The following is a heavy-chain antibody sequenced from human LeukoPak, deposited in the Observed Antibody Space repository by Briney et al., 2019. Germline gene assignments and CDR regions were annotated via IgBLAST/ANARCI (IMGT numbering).Heavy chain of an antibody. CDR3: ARDLFSGSYYEDF. J-gene: IGHJ4*02. D-gene: IGHD1-26*01. CDR2: ISSSGSTI. V-gene: IGHV3-48*03. CDR1: GFTFSSYE. Sequence: PGGSLRLSCAASGFTFSSYEMNWVRQAPGKGLEWVSYISSSGSTIYYADSAKGRFTISRDNAKNSLYLQMNSLRAEDTAVYYCARDLFSGSYYEDFWGQGTLVTVSS.